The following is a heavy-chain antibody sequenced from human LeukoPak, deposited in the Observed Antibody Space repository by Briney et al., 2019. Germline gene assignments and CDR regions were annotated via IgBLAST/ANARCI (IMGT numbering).Heavy chain of an antibody. CDR3: ARDRGYSSSPGDY. J-gene: IGHJ4*02. D-gene: IGHD6-6*01. CDR2: IYSGGST. CDR1: GFTVSSNY. V-gene: IGHV3-66*02. Sequence: QAGGSLRLSCAASGFTVSSNYMSWVRQAPGKGLEWVSVIYSGGSTYYADSVKGRFTISRDNSKNTRYLQMNSLRAEDTAVYYCARDRGYSSSPGDYWGQGTLVTVSS.